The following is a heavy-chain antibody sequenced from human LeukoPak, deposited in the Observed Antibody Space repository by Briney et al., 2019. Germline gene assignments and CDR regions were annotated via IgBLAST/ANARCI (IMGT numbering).Heavy chain of an antibody. Sequence: GGSLRLSCAASGFTFSNYWMTWVRQAPGKGPEWVANIKQDGSEKYYVDSVKGRFTISRDNAKNSLSLQMNSLGAEDTAVYYCARDDEAWYFDLWGRGTLVTVSS. CDR1: GFTFSNYW. CDR2: IKQDGSEK. V-gene: IGHV3-7*01. CDR3: ARDDEAWYFDL. J-gene: IGHJ2*01.